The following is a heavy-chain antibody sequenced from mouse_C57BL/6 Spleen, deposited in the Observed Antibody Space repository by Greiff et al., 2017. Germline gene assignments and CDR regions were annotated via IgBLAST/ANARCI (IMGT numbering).Heavy chain of an antibody. D-gene: IGHD3-2*01. J-gene: IGHJ1*03. CDR1: GFTFSDYY. V-gene: IGHV5-12*01. Sequence: EVQLVESGGGLVQPGGSLKLSCAASGFTFSDYYMYWVRQTPEKRLEWVAYISNGGGSTYYPDTVKGRFTISRDNAKNTLYLQMSRLKSKDTAMYYCARHEDKGYFDVWGTGTTVTVSS. CDR2: ISNGGGST. CDR3: ARHEDKGYFDV.